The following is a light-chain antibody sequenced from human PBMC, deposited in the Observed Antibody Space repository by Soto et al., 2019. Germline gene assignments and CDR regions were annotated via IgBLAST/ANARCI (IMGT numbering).Light chain of an antibody. CDR2: GAS. CDR1: QSVSSNY. CDR3: QHYGSSLSIT. V-gene: IGKV3-20*01. J-gene: IGKJ5*01. Sequence: EIVLTQSPGTLSLSPGERATLSCRARQSVSSNYLAWYQQKPGQAHRLLIYGASSRATGIPDRFSGSGSGTDFTLTISRLEPEDFAVYYCQHYGSSLSITFGQGTRLEIK.